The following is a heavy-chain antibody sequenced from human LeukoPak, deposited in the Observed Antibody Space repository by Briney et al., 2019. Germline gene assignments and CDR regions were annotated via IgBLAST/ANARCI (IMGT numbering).Heavy chain of an antibody. J-gene: IGHJ5*02. CDR1: GYTFSDYY. D-gene: IGHD3-22*01. CDR3: AREAPYYYDSSGYKGDA. Sequence: GGSLRLSCAASGYTFSDYYMSWIRQAPGKGLEWVSYISSSGSTIYYADSVKGRFTISRDNAKNSLYLQMNSLRAEDTAVYYCAREAPYYYDSSGYKGDAWGQGTLVTVSS. CDR2: ISSSGSTI. V-gene: IGHV3-11*01.